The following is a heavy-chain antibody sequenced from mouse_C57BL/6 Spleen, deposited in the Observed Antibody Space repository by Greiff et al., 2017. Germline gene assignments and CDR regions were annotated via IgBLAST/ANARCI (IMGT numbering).Heavy chain of an antibody. CDR3: ARAPYYGSSYRWYFDV. Sequence: EVQLVESGGGLVQPGGSLKLSCAASGFTFSDYYMYWVRQTPEKRLEWVAYISNGGGSNYYPDTVKGRFTISRDNAKNTLYLQMSRLKSEDTAMYYCARAPYYGSSYRWYFDVWGTGTTVTVSS. V-gene: IGHV5-12*01. CDR1: GFTFSDYY. CDR2: ISNGGGSN. J-gene: IGHJ1*03. D-gene: IGHD1-1*01.